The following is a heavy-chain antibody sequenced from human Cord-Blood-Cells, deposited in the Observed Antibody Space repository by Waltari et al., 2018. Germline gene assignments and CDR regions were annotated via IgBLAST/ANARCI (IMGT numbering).Heavy chain of an antibody. D-gene: IGHD1-26*01. CDR2: IYYSGST. Sequence: QLQESGPGLVKPSETLSLTCAVSGGPISRYSWRWIRQPPGKGLEWIGYIYYSGSTNYNPSLKSRVTISVDTSKNQFSLKLSSVTAADTAVYYCARASEGIVGAFDYWGQGTLVTVSS. V-gene: IGHV4-59*01. J-gene: IGHJ4*02. CDR3: ARASEGIVGAFDY. CDR1: GGPISRYS.